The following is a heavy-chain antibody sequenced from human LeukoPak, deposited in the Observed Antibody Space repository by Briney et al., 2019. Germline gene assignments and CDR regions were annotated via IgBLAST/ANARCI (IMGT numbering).Heavy chain of an antibody. CDR3: TRGAGWLIDY. CDR1: GGSISNFY. Sequence: SETLSLTCTVSGGSISNFYWSWIRQPPGKGLEWIGYIYYSGNSNYNPSLKSRVTISVDTSKNQFSLKLSSVTAEDTAVYYCTRGAGWLIDYWGQGILVTVSS. J-gene: IGHJ4*02. V-gene: IGHV4-59*01. D-gene: IGHD3-16*01. CDR2: IYYSGNS.